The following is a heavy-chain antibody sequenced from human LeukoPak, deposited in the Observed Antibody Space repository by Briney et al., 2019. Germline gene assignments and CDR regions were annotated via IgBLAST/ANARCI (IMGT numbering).Heavy chain of an antibody. D-gene: IGHD6-13*01. CDR3: ARGGIAGHFDY. CDR1: GYTFTSYD. J-gene: IGHJ4*02. V-gene: IGHV1-18*01. Sequence: ASVKVSCKASGYTFTSYDINWVRQAPGQGLEWMGWISAYNGNTYYAQKFQGRVTMTTDTSSNTGYMELRSLSSDDTAVYYCARGGIAGHFDYWGQGTLVSVSS. CDR2: ISAYNGNT.